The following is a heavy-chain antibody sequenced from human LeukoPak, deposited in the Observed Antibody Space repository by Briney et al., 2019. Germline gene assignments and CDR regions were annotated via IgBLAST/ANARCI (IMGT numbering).Heavy chain of an antibody. CDR2: IYPGDSDT. J-gene: IGHJ3*02. V-gene: IGHV5-51*01. CDR1: GYSFTSHW. CDR3: ARRNYYDSSGYYSGHDAFDI. Sequence: GESLKISCKGSGYSFTSHWIGWVRQMPGKGLEWMGIIYPGDSDTRYSPSFQGQVTISADKSISTAYLQWSSLKASDTAMYYCARRNYYDSSGYYSGHDAFDIWGQGTMVTVSS. D-gene: IGHD3-22*01.